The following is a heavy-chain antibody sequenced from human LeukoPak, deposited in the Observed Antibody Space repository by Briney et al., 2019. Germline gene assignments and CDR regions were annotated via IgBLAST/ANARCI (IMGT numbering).Heavy chain of an antibody. CDR3: ARGVPGGLDY. D-gene: IGHD3-10*01. V-gene: IGHV3-13*04. J-gene: IGHJ4*02. CDR2: IGSAGDT. Sequence: GGSLRLSCAASGFTFSNYDMHWVRQATGKGLEWVSGIGSAGDTNYPGSVKGRFTISRENAKNSLYLQMDSMRAGDTAVYYCARGVPGGLDYWGQGTLVTVSS. CDR1: GFTFSNYD.